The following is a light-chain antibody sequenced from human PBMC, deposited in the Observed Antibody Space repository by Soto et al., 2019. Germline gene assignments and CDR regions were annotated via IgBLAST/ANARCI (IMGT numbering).Light chain of an antibody. CDR3: QKYDRDPFT. V-gene: IGKV1-27*01. Sequence: DIQMTQSPSSLSEYLGDRVTITCRASQGISNYLAWYQQKPGRLPKLLLFGASTLQSGVPARFSGSGSGTLFTLTINGLLPEDVATYYCQKYDRDPFTFGPGTKVDFK. CDR2: GAS. CDR1: QGISNY. J-gene: IGKJ3*01.